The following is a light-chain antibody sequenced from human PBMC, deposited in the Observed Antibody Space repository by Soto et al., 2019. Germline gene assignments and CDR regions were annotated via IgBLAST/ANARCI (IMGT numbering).Light chain of an antibody. CDR1: SSDVGDYNS. Sequence: QSALTQPRSVSGPPGQSVTISCTGTSSDVGDYNSVSWYQQQPDKAPKLIIYDVNKRPSGVPDRFSGSKSGNTASLTISGLQAEDEFEYHCASYAGTSRHVLFGGGTQVTVL. CDR2: DVN. V-gene: IGLV2-11*01. J-gene: IGLJ2*01. CDR3: ASYAGTSRHVL.